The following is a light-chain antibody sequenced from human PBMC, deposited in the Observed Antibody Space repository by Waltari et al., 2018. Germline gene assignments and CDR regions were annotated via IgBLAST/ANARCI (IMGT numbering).Light chain of an antibody. CDR1: RTVLYDSNNKNY. J-gene: IGKJ2*03. Sequence: DIVMTQSPDSLAVSLGERANINCKSSRTVLYDSNNKNYLAWYQQKPGQPPNLLIYWASTRKSGVPDRFSGSGSGTDFTLTISTLQAEDVAVYYCHQYYNTPYSYGQGTKLEIK. V-gene: IGKV4-1*01. CDR2: WAS. CDR3: HQYYNTPYS.